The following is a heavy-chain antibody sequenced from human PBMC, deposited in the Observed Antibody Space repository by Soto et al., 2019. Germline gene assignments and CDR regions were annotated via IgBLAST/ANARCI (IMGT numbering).Heavy chain of an antibody. Sequence: QVQLVQSGAEVKKPGSSVKVSCKASVGTFSSYAISWVRQAPGQGLEWMGGIIPIFGTANYAQKFQGRVTITAEEATSTAYMELSSLRSEDTAVYYCASDVRDGYKAWAFDIWGQGTMVTVSS. V-gene: IGHV1-69*12. J-gene: IGHJ3*02. D-gene: IGHD5-12*01. CDR1: VGTFSSYA. CDR3: ASDVRDGYKAWAFDI. CDR2: IIPIFGTA.